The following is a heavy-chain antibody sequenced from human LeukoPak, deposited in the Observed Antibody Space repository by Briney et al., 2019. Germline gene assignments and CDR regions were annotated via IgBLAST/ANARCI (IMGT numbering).Heavy chain of an antibody. Sequence: QAGGSLRLSCAASGFTFSSYWMSWVRQAPGKGLEWVANIKQDGSEKYYVDSVKGRFTISRDNAKNSLSLQLNSLRVEDTAVYYCARGHYDVLAASYKWTPDYWGQGTLVTVSS. CDR3: ARGHYDVLAASYKWTPDY. V-gene: IGHV3-7*01. J-gene: IGHJ4*02. CDR1: GFTFSSYW. D-gene: IGHD3-9*01. CDR2: IKQDGSEK.